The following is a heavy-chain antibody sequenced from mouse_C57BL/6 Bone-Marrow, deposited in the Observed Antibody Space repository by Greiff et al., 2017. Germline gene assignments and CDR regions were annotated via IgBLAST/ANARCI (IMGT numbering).Heavy chain of an antibody. J-gene: IGHJ4*01. CDR2: INPGSGGT. V-gene: IGHV1-54*01. CDR1: GYALTNYL. CDR3: ARRDYYGSSYYAMDY. D-gene: IGHD1-1*01. Sequence: VQLQQSGAELVRPGTSVKVSCKASGYALTNYLIEWVKQRPGQGLEWIGVINPGSGGTNYNEKFKGKATLTADKSSSTAYMQLSSLTSEDSAVYFCARRDYYGSSYYAMDYWGQGTSVTVSS.